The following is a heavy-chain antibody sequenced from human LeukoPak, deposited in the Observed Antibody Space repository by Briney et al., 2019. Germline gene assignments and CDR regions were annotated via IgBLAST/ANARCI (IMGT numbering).Heavy chain of an antibody. CDR2: FDPEDGET. Sequence: VASVKVSCKVSGYTLTELSMHWVRQAPGKGLEWMGGFDPEDGETIYAQKFQGRVTMTEDTSTDTAYMELSSLRSEDTAVYYCAIRGLTYYCDSSGYYYVDYWGQGTLVTVSS. D-gene: IGHD3-22*01. CDR1: GYTLTELS. V-gene: IGHV1-24*01. J-gene: IGHJ4*02. CDR3: AIRGLTYYCDSSGYYYVDY.